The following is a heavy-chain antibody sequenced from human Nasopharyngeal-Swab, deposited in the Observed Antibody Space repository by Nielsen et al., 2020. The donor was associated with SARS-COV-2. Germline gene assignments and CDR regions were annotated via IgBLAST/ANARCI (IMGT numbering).Heavy chain of an antibody. J-gene: IGHJ4*02. CDR2: INHSGST. CDR1: GGSFSGYY. Sequence: SETLSLTCAVYGGSFSGYYWSWIRQPPGKGLEWIGEINHSGSTNYNPSLKSRVTISVDTSKNQFSLKLNSVTAADTAVYYCARRETIVGSFDYWGQGTLVTVSS. D-gene: IGHD1-26*01. CDR3: ARRETIVGSFDY. V-gene: IGHV4-34*01.